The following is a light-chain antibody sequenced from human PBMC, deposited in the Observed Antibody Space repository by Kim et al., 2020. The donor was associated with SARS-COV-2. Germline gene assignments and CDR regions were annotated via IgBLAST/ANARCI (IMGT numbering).Light chain of an antibody. CDR2: DVS. CDR3: SSYTSSSTWV. Sequence: QSALTQPASVSGSPGQSITISCTGTSSDVGGYNYVSWYQQHPGKAPKLMIYDVSKRPSGVSNRFSGSKYGNTASLTISGLQAEDEAYYYCSSYTSSSTWVFGGGTQLTVL. V-gene: IGLV2-14*01. J-gene: IGLJ3*02. CDR1: SSDVGGYNY.